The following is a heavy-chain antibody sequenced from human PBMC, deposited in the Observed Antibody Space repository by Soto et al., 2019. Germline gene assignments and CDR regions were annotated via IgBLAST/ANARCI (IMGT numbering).Heavy chain of an antibody. V-gene: IGHV4-34*01. Sequence: QVQLQQWGAGLLKPSETLSLTCAVYGGSFSGYYWSWIRQPPGKGLEWIGEINHSGSTNYNPSLKSRVTISVDTSKNQFFLKLSSVTAADTAVYYCARASPPSYYDFWSGYYTGDAFDIWGQGTMVTVSS. J-gene: IGHJ3*02. CDR2: INHSGST. CDR3: ARASPPSYYDFWSGYYTGDAFDI. D-gene: IGHD3-3*01. CDR1: GGSFSGYY.